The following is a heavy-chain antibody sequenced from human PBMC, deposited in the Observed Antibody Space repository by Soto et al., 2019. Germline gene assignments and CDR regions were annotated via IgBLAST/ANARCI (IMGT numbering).Heavy chain of an antibody. V-gene: IGHV1-8*01. CDR1: GYTFSNYD. CDR2: VNPNNGDT. D-gene: IGHD3-10*01. Sequence: QVQLVQSGAELKKPGASVKVSCKASGYTFSNYDMNWVRQATGQGPEWIGWVNPNNGDTGYAQKFQGRVTLTTDISTTAAYMELTSRRSEDTVIYYCAKVSGKGSAIDCDYWGQGTLITVSS. CDR3: AKVSGKGSAIDCDY. J-gene: IGHJ4*02.